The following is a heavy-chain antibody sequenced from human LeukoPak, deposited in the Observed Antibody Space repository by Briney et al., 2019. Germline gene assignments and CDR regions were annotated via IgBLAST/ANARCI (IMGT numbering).Heavy chain of an antibody. CDR3: AKGAGGSGSYLFDY. D-gene: IGHD3-10*01. V-gene: IGHV3-21*04. J-gene: IGHJ4*02. CDR2: ITSSSTYI. CDR1: GFTFSTYS. Sequence: GGSLRLSCAASGFTFSTYSMNWVRQAPGKGLEWVSWITSSSTYIYYADSVKGRFTISRDNSKNTLYLQMNSLRAEDTAVYYCAKGAGGSGSYLFDYWGQGTLVTVSS.